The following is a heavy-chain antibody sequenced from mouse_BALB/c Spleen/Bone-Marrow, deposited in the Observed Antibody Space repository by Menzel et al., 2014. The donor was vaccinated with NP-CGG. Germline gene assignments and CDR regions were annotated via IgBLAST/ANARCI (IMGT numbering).Heavy chain of an antibody. CDR3: ARRGYDDAPYAMAY. CDR1: GFTFSSYG. J-gene: IGHJ4*01. CDR2: ISSGGSYT. Sequence: EVMLVESGGDLVKPGGSLKLSCAASGFTFSSYGMSWVRQTPDKRLEWVATISSGGSYTYYPDSVKGRFTVSRDNAKNTLYLQMSSLKSEDTAIYYGARRGYDDAPYAMAYWGQGTSVTVSS. D-gene: IGHD2-2*01. V-gene: IGHV5-6*02.